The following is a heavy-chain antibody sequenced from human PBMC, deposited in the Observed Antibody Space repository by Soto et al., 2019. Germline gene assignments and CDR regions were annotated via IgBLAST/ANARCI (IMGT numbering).Heavy chain of an antibody. CDR3: ARDRGPSGAYGY. CDR2: IDPDGSQK. CDR1: GFTFSTYW. D-gene: IGHD1-26*01. V-gene: IGHV3-7*03. J-gene: IGHJ4*02. Sequence: EVQLVDSGGDLVQPGGSLRLSCAASGFTFSTYWMSWVRQAPGKGLEWVANIDPDGSQKYYVVSVKGRFTISRDNAKNSLYLQMNSLRAEDTAVYYCARDRGPSGAYGYWGQGTLVTVSS.